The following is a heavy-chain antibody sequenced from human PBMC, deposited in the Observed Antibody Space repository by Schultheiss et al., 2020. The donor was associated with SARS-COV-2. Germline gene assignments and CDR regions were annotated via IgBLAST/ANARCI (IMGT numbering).Heavy chain of an antibody. J-gene: IGHJ5*02. CDR3: ARDNPLEGDFWSGYWGESWFDP. CDR1: GFTVSSNY. D-gene: IGHD3-3*01. Sequence: GGSLRLSCAASGFTVSSNYMSWVRQAPGKGLEWVSSISSSSTYMYYADSVKGRFTISRDNAKNSLYLQMDSLRDEDTAVYYCARDNPLEGDFWSGYWGESWFDPWGQGTLVTVSS. V-gene: IGHV3-21*01. CDR2: ISSSSTYM.